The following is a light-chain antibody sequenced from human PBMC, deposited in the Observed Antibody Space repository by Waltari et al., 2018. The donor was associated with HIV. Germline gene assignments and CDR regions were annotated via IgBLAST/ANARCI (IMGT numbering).Light chain of an antibody. V-gene: IGLV2-8*01. J-gene: IGLJ2*01. CDR2: DVT. CDR3: ASHAGSKDV. Sequence: QSALTQPPSASGSPGQSVTISCTGTSSDVGAYNYVSWFQQHPGKAPKLMFYDVTKRPSGVPDRFSGSKSGNTASLTVSGLQAEDEADYYCASHAGSKDVFGGGTRLTVL. CDR1: SSDVGAYNY.